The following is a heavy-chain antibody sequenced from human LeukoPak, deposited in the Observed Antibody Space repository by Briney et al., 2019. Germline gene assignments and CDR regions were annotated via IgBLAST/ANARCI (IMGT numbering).Heavy chain of an antibody. CDR2: ISPNSGHT. D-gene: IGHD2-21*02. CDR1: GYTFTAYG. CDR3: ARVISTPRIVVLTLFDAFDI. J-gene: IGHJ3*02. V-gene: IGHV1-18*01. Sequence: GASVKVSCKASGYTFTAYGISWLRQAPGQGLEWMGWISPNSGHTKYAQKLQDRVTMTTDASTSTAYMELRSLRSDDTAVYYCARVISTPRIVVLTLFDAFDIWGQGTTVTVSS.